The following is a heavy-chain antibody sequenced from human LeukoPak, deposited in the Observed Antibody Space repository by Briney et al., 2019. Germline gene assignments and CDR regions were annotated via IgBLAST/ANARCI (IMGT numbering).Heavy chain of an antibody. D-gene: IGHD3-16*02. CDR2: INHSGST. CDR1: GGFFSGYY. Sequence: SEPLSLTCAVYGGFFSGYYWSWIRQPPGKGLEWIGEINHSGSTNYNPSLKSRVTISVDTSKNQFSLKQSSVTAADTAVYYCARAKYYEYDWGSYRPGPNFDYWGQGTLVTVSS. V-gene: IGHV4-34*01. CDR3: ARAKYYEYDWGSYRPGPNFDY. J-gene: IGHJ4*02.